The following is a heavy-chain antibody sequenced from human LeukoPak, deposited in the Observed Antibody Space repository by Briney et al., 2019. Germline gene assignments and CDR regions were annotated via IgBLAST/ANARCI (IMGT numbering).Heavy chain of an antibody. CDR2: INPNSGGT. CDR1: GGTFSSYA. V-gene: IGHV1-2*02. D-gene: IGHD3-10*01. J-gene: IGHJ5*02. CDR3: ARDRNYYGSGSYRS. Sequence: ASVKVSCKASGGTFSSYAISWVRQAPGQGLEWMGWINPNSGGTNYAQKFQGRVTMTRDTSISTAYMELSRLRSDDTAVYYCARDRNYYGSGSYRSWGQGTLVTVSS.